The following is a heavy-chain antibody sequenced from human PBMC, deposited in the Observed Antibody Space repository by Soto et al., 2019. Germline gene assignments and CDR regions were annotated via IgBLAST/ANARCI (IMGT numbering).Heavy chain of an antibody. CDR2: INADGSET. Sequence: GGSLRLSCAASGLTFSSNWMHWVRRVPGRGLVWVSRINADGSETNYEDSVEGRFTISRDNPKNTLYLQMNSLRAEDTAVYYCARDGEGFWGQGTLVTVSS. J-gene: IGHJ4*02. D-gene: IGHD2-21*01. CDR3: ARDGEGF. CDR1: GLTFSSNW. V-gene: IGHV3-74*01.